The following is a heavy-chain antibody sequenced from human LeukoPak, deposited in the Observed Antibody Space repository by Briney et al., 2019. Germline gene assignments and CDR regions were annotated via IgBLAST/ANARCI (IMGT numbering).Heavy chain of an antibody. J-gene: IGHJ4*02. D-gene: IGHD4-17*01. CDR3: ARAVHYGERLDY. Sequence: PGGALTLSFPASGFTFSRYSRNWVRQAPGKGLEWVSYISSSNRTIYYPDSVKGRFTISRHNAKNSLYLQMNSMRAEDTAVYYCARAVHYGERLDYWGQGTLVTVSS. CDR1: GFTFSRYS. V-gene: IGHV3-48*01. CDR2: ISSSNRTI.